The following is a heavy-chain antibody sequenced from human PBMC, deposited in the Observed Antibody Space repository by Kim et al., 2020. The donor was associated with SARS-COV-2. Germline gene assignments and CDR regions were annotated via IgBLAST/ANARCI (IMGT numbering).Heavy chain of an antibody. Sequence: GGSLRLSCAASGFTFSSYTMNWVRQAPGKGLEWVSSISTSSSYIYYADSVKGRFTISRDNAKNSLYLQMDSLRAEDTAVYYCARDGYCSGGGCSYYGMDVWGQGTTVTVSS. CDR3: ARDGYCSGGGCSYYGMDV. D-gene: IGHD2-15*01. V-gene: IGHV3-21*01. CDR1: GFTFSSYT. CDR2: ISTSSSYI. J-gene: IGHJ6*02.